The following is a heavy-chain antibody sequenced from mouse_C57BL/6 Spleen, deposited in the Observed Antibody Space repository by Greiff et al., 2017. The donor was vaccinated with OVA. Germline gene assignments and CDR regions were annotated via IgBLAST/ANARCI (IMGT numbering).Heavy chain of an antibody. Sequence: QVQLQQPGAELVKPGSSVKLSCKASGYTFTSYWMHWVKQRPGQGLEWIGNIDPSDSETNYNQKFKGKATLTVDKSSSTAYMQLSSLTSEDSAVYYCAREEDYDGFAYWGQGTLVTVSA. J-gene: IGHJ3*01. CDR3: AREEDYDGFAY. D-gene: IGHD2-4*01. CDR2: IDPSDSET. V-gene: IGHV1-52*01. CDR1: GYTFTSYW.